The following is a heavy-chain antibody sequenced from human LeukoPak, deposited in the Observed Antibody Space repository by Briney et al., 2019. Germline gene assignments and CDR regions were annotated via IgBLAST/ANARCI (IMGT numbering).Heavy chain of an antibody. CDR3: AKDGLNYFQY. J-gene: IGHJ4*02. V-gene: IGHV3-30*09. Sequence: GSLSLSCAASRFSFNSYDMHWVRQTPGKGLEWVALISYDGTNKYYADSVKGRFAISRDNSKNTLYLQMNSLRPEDTSVYYCAKDGLNYFQYWGQGTLVTVSS. CDR1: RFSFNSYD. CDR2: ISYDGTNK.